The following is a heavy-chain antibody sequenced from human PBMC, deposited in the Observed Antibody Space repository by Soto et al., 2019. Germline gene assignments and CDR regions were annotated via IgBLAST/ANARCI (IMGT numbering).Heavy chain of an antibody. J-gene: IGHJ6*02. CDR3: ARDRYYDSSGFPTAYYYYYGMDV. CDR1: GFTFSSYA. D-gene: IGHD3-22*01. V-gene: IGHV3-30-3*01. Sequence: GGSLRLSCAASGFTFSSYAMHWVRQAPGKGLEWVAVISYDGSNKYYADSVKGRFTISRDNSKNTLYLQMNSLRAEDTAVYYCARDRYYDSSGFPTAYYYYYGMDVWGQGTTVTVS. CDR2: ISYDGSNK.